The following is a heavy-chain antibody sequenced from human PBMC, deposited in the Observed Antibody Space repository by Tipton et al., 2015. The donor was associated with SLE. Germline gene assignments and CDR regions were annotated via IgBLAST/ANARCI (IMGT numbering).Heavy chain of an antibody. D-gene: IGHD3-10*01. CDR2: ITSGSAI. J-gene: IGHJ6*02. V-gene: IGHV3-48*03. Sequence: SLRLSCATSGFTFSSYEMIWVRQAPGKGLEWVSSITSGSAIYYADSVKDRFTISRDNAKNTLYLQMDSLRAEDTALYYCASQLLFYYYGMDVWGQGTTVSVSS. CDR1: GFTFSSYE. CDR3: ASQLLFYYYGMDV.